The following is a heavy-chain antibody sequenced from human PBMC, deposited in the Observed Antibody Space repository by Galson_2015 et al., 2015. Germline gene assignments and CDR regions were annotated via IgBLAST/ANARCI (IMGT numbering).Heavy chain of an antibody. CDR2: ISAYNGNT. D-gene: IGHD6-13*01. V-gene: IGHV1-18*01. J-gene: IGHJ4*02. Sequence: SVKVSCKASGYTFTSYGISWVQQAPGQGLEWMGWISAYNGNTNYAQKLQGRVTMTTDTSTSTAYMELRSLRSDDTAVYYCARERSAYSSSWYGGGGYFDYWGQGALVTVSS. CDR1: GYTFTSYG. CDR3: ARERSAYSSSWYGGGGYFDY.